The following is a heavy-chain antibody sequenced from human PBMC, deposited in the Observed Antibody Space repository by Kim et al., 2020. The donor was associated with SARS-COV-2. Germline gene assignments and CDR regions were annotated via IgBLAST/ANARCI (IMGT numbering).Heavy chain of an antibody. J-gene: IGHJ3*02. CDR3: AISYSSSWYYGGAAFDI. CDR2: IYYSGST. CDR1: GGSISSYY. Sequence: SETLSLTCTVSGGSISSYYWSWIRQPPGKGLEWIGYIYYSGSTNYNPSLKSRVTISVDTSKNQFSLKLSSVTTADTAVYYCAISYSSSWYYGGAAFDIWGQGTMVTVSS. D-gene: IGHD6-13*01. V-gene: IGHV4-59*01.